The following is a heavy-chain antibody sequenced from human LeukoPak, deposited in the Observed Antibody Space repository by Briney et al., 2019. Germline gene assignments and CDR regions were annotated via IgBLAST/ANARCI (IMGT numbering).Heavy chain of an antibody. J-gene: IGHJ4*02. V-gene: IGHV4-34*09. CDR1: GGSFSGYY. CDR2: INHSGST. CDR3: ARDLHYGGNSHFDY. Sequence: SETLSLTCAVYGGSFSGYYWSWIRQPPGKGLEWIGEINHSGSTNYNPSLKSRVTISVDTSKNQFSLKLSSVTAADTAVYYCARDLHYGGNSHFDYWGQGTLVTVSS. D-gene: IGHD4-23*01.